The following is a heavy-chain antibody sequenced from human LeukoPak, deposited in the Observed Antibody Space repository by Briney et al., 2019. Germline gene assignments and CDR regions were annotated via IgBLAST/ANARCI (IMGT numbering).Heavy chain of an antibody. CDR2: ISGSGGST. D-gene: IGHD1-1*01. CDR3: AKETQLTVSALFDY. CDR1: GFPFNYYA. V-gene: IGHV3-23*01. J-gene: IGHJ4*02. Sequence: GGSLGLSFAASGFPFNYYAMSWVRQAPGKGLEWVSAISGSGGSTFYADSVKGRFTISRDSSKNTLFLQVNSLRAEDTAVYYCAKETQLTVSALFDYWGQGTLVTVSS.